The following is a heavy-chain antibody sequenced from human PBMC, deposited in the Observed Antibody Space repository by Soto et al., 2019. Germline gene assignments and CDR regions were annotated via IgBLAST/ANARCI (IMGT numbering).Heavy chain of an antibody. CDR1: GGSISSAYYC. D-gene: IGHD7-27*01. J-gene: IGHJ4*02. CDR2: IYNGGST. CDR3: TRGPSGDKVDY. V-gene: IGHV4-30-4*01. Sequence: QVLLQESGPGLVKPSQTLSLTCTVPGGSISSAYYCWSWVRQSPDKGLEWIGNIYNGGSTYSNPSLKSRVTISVDTSKNQFSLELSSVSAADTAVYYCTRGPSGDKVDYWGQGTLVTVSS.